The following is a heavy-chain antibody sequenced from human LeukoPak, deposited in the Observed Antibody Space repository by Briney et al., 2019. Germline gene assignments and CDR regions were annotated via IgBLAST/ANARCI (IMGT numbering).Heavy chain of an antibody. D-gene: IGHD6-19*01. CDR1: GFTVSSNY. J-gene: IGHJ4*02. V-gene: IGHV3-53*01. Sequence: GGSLRLSCAASGFTVSSNYMSWVRQGPGKGLECVSVISNDGDTYYADSVTGRFTISRDTSKNTVSLQMNSLRDEDTAVYYCAGDKTTGGWYEFDYWGQGTLVTVSS. CDR3: AGDKTTGGWYEFDY. CDR2: ISNDGDT.